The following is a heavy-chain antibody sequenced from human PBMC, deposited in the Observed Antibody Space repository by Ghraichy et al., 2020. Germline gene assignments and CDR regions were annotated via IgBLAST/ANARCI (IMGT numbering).Heavy chain of an antibody. D-gene: IGHD3-10*01. CDR1: GGSFSGYY. Sequence: SETLSLTCAVYGGSFSGYYWSWIRQPPGKGLEWIGEINHSGSTNYNPSLKSRVTISVDTSKNQFSLKLSSVTAADTAVYYCARGGILLWFGEFNYWGQGTLVTVSS. CDR3: ARGGILLWFGEFNY. V-gene: IGHV4-34*01. CDR2: INHSGST. J-gene: IGHJ4*02.